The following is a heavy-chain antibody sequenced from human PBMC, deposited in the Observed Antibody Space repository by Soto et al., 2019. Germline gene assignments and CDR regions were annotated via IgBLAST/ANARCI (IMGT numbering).Heavy chain of an antibody. J-gene: IGHJ4*02. Sequence: QVQLVQSGAEVKKPGASVKVSCKASGYTFTSYGISWVRQAPGQGLEWMGWISAHNSNTNYAQKLQGSVTVTTDTATSRGYMELRSLRSADTAVYYCARRCGGDCFDYWGQGTLVTVSS. CDR2: ISAHNSNT. V-gene: IGHV1-18*01. D-gene: IGHD2-21*01. CDR1: GYTFTSYG. CDR3: ARRCGGDCFDY.